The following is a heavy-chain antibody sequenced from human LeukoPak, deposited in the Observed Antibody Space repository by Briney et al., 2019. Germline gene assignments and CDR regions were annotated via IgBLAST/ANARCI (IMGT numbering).Heavy chain of an antibody. CDR1: GFTFSSFG. CDR3: AKDLLTYSSGTNY. J-gene: IGHJ4*02. Sequence: GGSLRLSCAASGFTFSSFGMSWVRQAPGKGLEWVSTISGSGGSTYYADSVKGRFTISRDNSKNTLYLQMNSLRAEDTAVYYCAKDLLTYSSGTNYWGQGTLVTVSS. CDR2: ISGSGGST. D-gene: IGHD6-19*01. V-gene: IGHV3-23*01.